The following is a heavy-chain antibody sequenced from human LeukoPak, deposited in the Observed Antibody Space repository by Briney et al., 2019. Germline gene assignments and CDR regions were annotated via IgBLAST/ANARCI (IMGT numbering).Heavy chain of an antibody. CDR1: GFTFSSYA. Sequence: GRSLRLSCAASGFTFSSYAMHWVRHAPGKGLEWVAVISYDGSNKYYADSVKGRFTISRDNSKNTLYLQMNSLRAEDTAVYYCARDSEYLFDYWGQGTLVTVST. CDR3: ARDSEYLFDY. J-gene: IGHJ4*02. CDR2: ISYDGSNK. V-gene: IGHV3-30-3*01. D-gene: IGHD2-2*01.